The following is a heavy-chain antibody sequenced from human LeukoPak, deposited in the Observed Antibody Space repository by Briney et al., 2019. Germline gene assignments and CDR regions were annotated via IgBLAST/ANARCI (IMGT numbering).Heavy chain of an antibody. V-gene: IGHV1-18*01. CDR2: ISGYNGNT. CDR1: GYSFTSSG. Sequence: ASVKVSCKASGYSFTSSGITWVRQAPGQGLEWMGWISGYNGNTADAQIFQGRVTMTTDTSTSTAYMELRSLRSDDTAVYYCARTDTPLAYDAFDIWGQGTMVTVSS. J-gene: IGHJ3*02. D-gene: IGHD5-18*01. CDR3: ARTDTPLAYDAFDI.